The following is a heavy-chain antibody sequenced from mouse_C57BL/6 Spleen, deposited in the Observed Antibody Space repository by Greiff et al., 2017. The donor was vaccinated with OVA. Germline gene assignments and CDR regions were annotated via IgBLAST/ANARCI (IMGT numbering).Heavy chain of an antibody. J-gene: IGHJ1*03. CDR2: ISYDGSN. CDR1: GYSITSGYY. V-gene: IGHV3-6*01. Sequence: EVQLVESGPGLVKPSQSLSLTCSVTGYSITSGYYWNWIRQFPGNKLEWMGYISYDGSNNYNPSLKNRISITRDTSKNQFFLKLNSVTTEDTATYYCASAITTVVDWYFDVWGTGTTVTVSS. D-gene: IGHD1-1*01. CDR3: ASAITTVVDWYFDV.